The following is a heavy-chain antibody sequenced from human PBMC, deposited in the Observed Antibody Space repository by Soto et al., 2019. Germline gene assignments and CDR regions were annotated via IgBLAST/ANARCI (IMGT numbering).Heavy chain of an antibody. CDR1: GFTVSSNY. J-gene: IGHJ6*02. CDR3: ARDRSPDYGDSPYGMDV. V-gene: IGHV3-66*01. Sequence: EVQLVESGGGLVQPGGSLRLSCAASGFTVSSNYMSWVRQAPGKGLEWVSVIYGGGSTYYADSVKGRFTISRDNSKNTLYLQMNSLRAEDTAVYYCARDRSPDYGDSPYGMDVWGQGTTVTVSS. CDR2: IYGGGST. D-gene: IGHD4-17*01.